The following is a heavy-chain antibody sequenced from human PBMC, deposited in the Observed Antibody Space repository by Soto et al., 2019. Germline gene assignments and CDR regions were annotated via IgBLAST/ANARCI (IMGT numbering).Heavy chain of an antibody. J-gene: IGHJ4*02. CDR1: GFTFSSYA. CDR3: AKVSPMGYFFDF. Sequence: PGGSLRLSCAASGFTFSSYAMYWVRQAPGKGLEWMAFISHDGNNTYYADSVKGRFSISRDNSKNTLYLEMNSLRGEDTAVYYCAKVSPMGYFFDFWGQGTLVTVSS. V-gene: IGHV3-30-3*01. CDR2: ISHDGNNT.